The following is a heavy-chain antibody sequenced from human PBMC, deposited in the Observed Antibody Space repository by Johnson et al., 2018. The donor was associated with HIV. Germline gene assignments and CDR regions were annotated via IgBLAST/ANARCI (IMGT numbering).Heavy chain of an antibody. J-gene: IGHJ3*02. CDR2: IYSGGST. D-gene: IGHD1-26*01. Sequence: VQLVESGGGVVRPWGSLRLSCAASGFTVSSNYMSWVRQAPGKGLEWVSVIYSGGSTYYADSVKGRFTISRDNSKNTLYLQMNSLRAEDTAVYYCARVREWEGGEVGDAFDIWGQGTMVTVSS. V-gene: IGHV3-66*01. CDR1: GFTVSSNY. CDR3: ARVREWEGGEVGDAFDI.